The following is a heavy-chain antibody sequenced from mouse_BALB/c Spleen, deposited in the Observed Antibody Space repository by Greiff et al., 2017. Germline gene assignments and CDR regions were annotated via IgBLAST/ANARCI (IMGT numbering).Heavy chain of an antibody. V-gene: IGHV3-2*02. CDR3: ARQGNYDYFDY. D-gene: IGHD2-1*01. CDR1: GYSITSDYA. CDR2: ISYSGST. Sequence: QLKQSGPGLVKPSQSLSLTCTVTGYSITSDYAWNWIRQFPGNKLEWMGYISYSGSTSYNPSLKSRISITRDTSKNQFFLQLNSVTTEDTATYYCARQGNYDYFDYWGQGTTLTVSS. J-gene: IGHJ2*01.